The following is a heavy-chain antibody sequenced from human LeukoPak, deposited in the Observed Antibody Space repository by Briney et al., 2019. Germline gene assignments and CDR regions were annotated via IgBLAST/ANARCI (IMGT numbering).Heavy chain of an antibody. J-gene: IGHJ4*02. Sequence: ASVKVSCKASGYTFTSYGISWVRQAPGQGLEGMGWISAYNGNTNYAQKLQGRVTMTTDTSTSTAYMELGSLRSDDTAVYYCARSLDCSGRSCQLDYWGQGTLVTVSS. V-gene: IGHV1-18*01. CDR1: GYTFTSYG. CDR3: ARSLDCSGRSCQLDY. D-gene: IGHD2-15*01. CDR2: ISAYNGNT.